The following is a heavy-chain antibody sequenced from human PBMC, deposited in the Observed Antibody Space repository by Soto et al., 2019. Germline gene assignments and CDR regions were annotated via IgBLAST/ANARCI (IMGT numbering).Heavy chain of an antibody. CDR2: ISYDGSNK. V-gene: IGHV3-30-3*01. CDR1: GFTFSSYA. J-gene: IGHJ4*02. D-gene: IGHD5-12*01. Sequence: GGSLRLSCAASGFTFSSYAMHWVRQAPGKGLEWVAVISYDGSNKYYADSVKGRFTISRDNSKNTLYLQMNSLRAEDTAVYYCARSIVATMDGDYWGQGTLVTVSS. CDR3: ARSIVATMDGDY.